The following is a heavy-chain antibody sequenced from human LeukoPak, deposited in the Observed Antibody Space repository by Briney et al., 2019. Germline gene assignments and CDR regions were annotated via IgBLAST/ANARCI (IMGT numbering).Heavy chain of an antibody. CDR1: GFTFSSYA. D-gene: IGHD3-10*01. Sequence: GGSLRLSCTASGFTFSSYAMSWVRQAPGKGLEWVSAISGSGGSTYYADSVKGRFTISRDNSKNTLYLQMNSLRAKDTAVYYCARDPGDRTQDFDYWGQGTLVTVSS. CDR2: ISGSGGST. J-gene: IGHJ4*02. V-gene: IGHV3-23*01. CDR3: ARDPGDRTQDFDY.